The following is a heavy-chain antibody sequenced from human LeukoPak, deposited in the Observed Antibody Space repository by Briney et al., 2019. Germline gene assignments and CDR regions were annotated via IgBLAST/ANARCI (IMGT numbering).Heavy chain of an antibody. Sequence: GGSLRLSCAASGFTFSSYSMNWVRQAPGKGLEWVSSISSSSSYIYYADSVKGRFTISRDNAKNSLYLQMNSLRAEDTAVYYCAREGCSSTSCFSSYYYYYYMDVWGKGTTVTVSS. CDR2: ISSSSSYI. J-gene: IGHJ6*03. V-gene: IGHV3-21*01. CDR3: AREGCSSTSCFSSYYYYYYMDV. CDR1: GFTFSSYS. D-gene: IGHD2-2*01.